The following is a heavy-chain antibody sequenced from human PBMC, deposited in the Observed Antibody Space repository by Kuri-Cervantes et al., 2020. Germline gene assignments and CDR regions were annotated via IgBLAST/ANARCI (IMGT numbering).Heavy chain of an antibody. CDR1: GGTFSSYA. J-gene: IGHJ4*02. CDR2: IIPIFGTA. CDR3: ARIRDGYSYYVDY. Sequence: SVKVSCKASGGTFSSYAISWVRQALGQGREWMGGIIPIFGTANYAQKFQGRVTITADESTRTAYMDLSSLRSEDTAVYYCARIRDGYSYYVDYWGQGTLVTVSS. V-gene: IGHV1-69*13. D-gene: IGHD5-24*01.